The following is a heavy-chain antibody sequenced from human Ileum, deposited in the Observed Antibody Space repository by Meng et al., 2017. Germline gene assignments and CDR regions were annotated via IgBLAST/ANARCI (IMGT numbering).Heavy chain of an antibody. V-gene: IGHV1-18*01. J-gene: IGHJ4*02. Sequence: QVKLVQSGSKVKRPGASVKISCKASGYTFPSSGLSWVRQAPGQGLEWMGWISPYNGNTNYAQKVQGRLTVTTDTSTSTAYMELRSLRSADTAVYYCARGDSSNRGFDYWGQGTLVTVSS. D-gene: IGHD6-19*01. CDR1: GYTFPSSG. CDR2: ISPYNGNT. CDR3: ARGDSSNRGFDY.